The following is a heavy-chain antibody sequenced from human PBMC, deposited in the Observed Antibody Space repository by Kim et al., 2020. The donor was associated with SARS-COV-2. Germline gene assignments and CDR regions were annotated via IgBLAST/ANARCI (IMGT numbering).Heavy chain of an antibody. CDR3: ARARGNFYYYMDV. CDR2: IWYDGSNK. CDR1: GFTFSSYG. D-gene: IGHD3-10*01. V-gene: IGHV3-33*01. Sequence: GGSLRLSCAASGFTFSSYGMHWVRQAPGKGLEWVAVIWYDGSNKYYADSVKGGFTISRDNSKNTLYLQMNSLRAEDTAVYYCARARGNFYYYMDVWGKGTTVTVSS. J-gene: IGHJ6*03.